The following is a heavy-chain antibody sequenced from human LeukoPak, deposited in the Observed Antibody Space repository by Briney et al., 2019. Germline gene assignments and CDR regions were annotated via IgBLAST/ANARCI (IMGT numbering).Heavy chain of an antibody. D-gene: IGHD3-9*01. CDR1: GFTFSSYA. V-gene: IGHV3-23*01. CDR2: ISGSGGST. J-gene: IGHJ4*02. Sequence: PGGSLRLSCAASGFTFSSYAMSWVRQAPGKGLEWVSAISGSGGSTYYADSVKGRFTIYRDNSKNTLYLQMNSLRAEDTAVYYCAKFKSGYDILTGYDFDYWGQGTLVTVSS. CDR3: AKFKSGYDILTGYDFDY.